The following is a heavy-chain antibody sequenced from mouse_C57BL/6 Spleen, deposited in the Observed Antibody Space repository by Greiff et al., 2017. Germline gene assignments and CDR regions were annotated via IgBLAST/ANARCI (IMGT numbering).Heavy chain of an antibody. CDR3: ARHYSNYLDY. CDR2: ISGGGGNT. CDR1: GFTFSSYT. Sequence: EVKLMESGGGLVKPGGSLKLSCAASGFTFSSYTMSWVRQTPEKRLEWVATISGGGGNTYYPDSVKGRFTISRDNAKNTLYLQMSSLRSEDTALYYCARHYSNYLDYWGQGTLVTVSA. J-gene: IGHJ3*01. V-gene: IGHV5-9*01. D-gene: IGHD2-5*01.